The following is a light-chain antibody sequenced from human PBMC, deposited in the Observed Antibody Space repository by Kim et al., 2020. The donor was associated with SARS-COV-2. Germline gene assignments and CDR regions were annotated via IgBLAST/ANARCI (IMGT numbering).Light chain of an antibody. J-gene: IGKJ2*01. CDR3: QQRRSWPPYN. Sequence: EIVLTQSPGTLSLSPGERATLSCRASQNLTDYLGWYQQKPGQAPRLLIYDASNRAAGIPARFAGSGSGTDFTLTISSLAPEDCAVYYCQQRRSWPPYNFGQGTKLEI. V-gene: IGKV3-11*01. CDR2: DAS. CDR1: QNLTDY.